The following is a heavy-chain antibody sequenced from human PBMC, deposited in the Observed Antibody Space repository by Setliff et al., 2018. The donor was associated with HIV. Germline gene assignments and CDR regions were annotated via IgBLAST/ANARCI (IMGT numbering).Heavy chain of an antibody. CDR1: GGSFNGYS. J-gene: IGHJ4*02. V-gene: IGHV4-34*01. CDR3: ARAAAGNTGPFDL. D-gene: IGHD4-17*01. CDR2: INHSGST. Sequence: SETLSLTCAVYGGSFNGYSWTWIRQPPGKGLEWIGGINHSGSTNYNPSLKSRVTISVDTSKNQFSLKLTSMTASDTAVYYCARAAAGNTGPFDLWGQGSPVTVSS.